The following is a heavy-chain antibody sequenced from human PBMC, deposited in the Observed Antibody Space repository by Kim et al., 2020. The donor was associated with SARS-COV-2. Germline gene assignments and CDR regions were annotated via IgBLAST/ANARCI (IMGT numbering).Heavy chain of an antibody. Sequence: ASVKVSCKASGYTFTSYGISWVRQAPGQGLEWMGWISAYNGNTNYAQKLQGRVTMTTDTSTSTAYMELRSLRSDDTAVYYCARLASPAAGTLYYYGMDVWGQGTTVTVSS. D-gene: IGHD6-13*01. CDR2: ISAYNGNT. CDR1: GYTFTSYG. CDR3: ARLASPAAGTLYYYGMDV. J-gene: IGHJ6*02. V-gene: IGHV1-18*04.